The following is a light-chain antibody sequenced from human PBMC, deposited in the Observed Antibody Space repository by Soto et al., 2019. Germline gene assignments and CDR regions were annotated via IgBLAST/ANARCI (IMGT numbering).Light chain of an antibody. CDR1: HSISSS. J-gene: IGKJ1*01. CDR2: DAS. CDR3: QQRSEWPRT. Sequence: EIVLTQSPATLSLSPGERATLSCRASHSISSSLAWYQQKPGQAPRLLIFDASSRATGFPARFSGSGSGTDFTLTIGSLEPEDFAVYYCQQRSEWPRTFGQGTKVDIK. V-gene: IGKV3-11*01.